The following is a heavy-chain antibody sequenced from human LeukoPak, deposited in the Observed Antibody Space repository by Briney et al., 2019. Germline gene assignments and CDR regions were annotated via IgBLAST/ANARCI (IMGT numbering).Heavy chain of an antibody. J-gene: IGHJ4*02. CDR3: ASGPDRSAYYVGDY. Sequence: TVGSLRLSCAASGFTFSSHWMHWVRQASGKGPVWVSRIKSDGSSTSYADSVKGRFTISRDNAKNTLYLQMNSLRAEDTAVYYCASGPDRSAYYVGDYWGQGTLVTVSS. V-gene: IGHV3-74*01. CDR2: IKSDGSST. D-gene: IGHD3-22*01. CDR1: GFTFSSHW.